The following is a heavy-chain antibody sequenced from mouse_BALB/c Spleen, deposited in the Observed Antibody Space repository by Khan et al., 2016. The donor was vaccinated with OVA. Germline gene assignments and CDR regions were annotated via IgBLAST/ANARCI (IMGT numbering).Heavy chain of an antibody. Sequence: QVQLKQSGAELAKPGASVKMSCKASGYTFINYWMLWVKQRPGQGLEWIGYINPSTGYTEYNQNFKDKATLTADKSSSTAYMQLSSLTSEDSAVYYCARRGLRWDFDYWGLGTTLTVSS. J-gene: IGHJ2*01. D-gene: IGHD1-1*01. CDR2: INPSTGYT. CDR1: GYTFINYW. V-gene: IGHV1-7*01. CDR3: ARRGLRWDFDY.